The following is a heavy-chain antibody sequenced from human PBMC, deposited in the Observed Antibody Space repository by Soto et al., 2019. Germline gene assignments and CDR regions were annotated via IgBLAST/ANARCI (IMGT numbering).Heavy chain of an antibody. Sequence: GGSLRLSCAASGFTFSSYAMHWVRQAPGKGLEWVAVISYDGSNKYYADSVKGRFTISRDNSKNTLYLQMNSLRAEDTAVYYCARDSKQLVPHASQRRYYYYGMDVWGQGTTVTVSS. J-gene: IGHJ6*02. D-gene: IGHD6-13*01. V-gene: IGHV3-30-3*01. CDR1: GFTFSSYA. CDR2: ISYDGSNK. CDR3: ARDSKQLVPHASQRRYYYYGMDV.